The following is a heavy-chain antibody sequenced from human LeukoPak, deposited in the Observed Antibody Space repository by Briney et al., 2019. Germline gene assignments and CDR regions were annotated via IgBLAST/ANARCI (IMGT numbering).Heavy chain of an antibody. CDR1: GFTFSDYY. CDR2: ISSSGSTI. J-gene: IGHJ4*02. V-gene: IGHV3-11*01. Sequence: PGGSLRLSCAASGFTFSDYYMSWIRQAPGKGLEWVSYISSSGSTIYYADSVKGRFTISRDNAKNSLYLQMNSLRAEDTAVYYCARDMGITMVRGVMYYFDYWGQGTLVTVSS. CDR3: ARDMGITMVRGVMYYFDY. D-gene: IGHD3-10*01.